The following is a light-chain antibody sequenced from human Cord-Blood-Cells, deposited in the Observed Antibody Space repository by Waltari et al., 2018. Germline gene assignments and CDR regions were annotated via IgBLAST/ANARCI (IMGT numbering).Light chain of an antibody. Sequence: QSALTQPASVSGSTGQSITISCTGTSSDVGGYNYVSWYQQYPGKAPKLMIYDVSNRPSGVSNRFSGSKSGNTASLTISGLQAEDEADYYCSSYTSSSTLGVFGGGTKLTVL. CDR2: DVS. V-gene: IGLV2-14*01. CDR3: SSYTSSSTLGV. J-gene: IGLJ2*01. CDR1: SSDVGGYNY.